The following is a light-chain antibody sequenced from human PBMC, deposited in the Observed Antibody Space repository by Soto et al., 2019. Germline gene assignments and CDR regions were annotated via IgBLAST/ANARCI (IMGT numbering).Light chain of an antibody. CDR1: SSNIGAGYD. Sequence: QLVLAQPPSVSGAPGQRVSISCAGTSSNIGAGYDVHWYQQFPGTAPKLLMSSNNNRPPGVPDRFSGSKSGTSASLAITGLQAEDEADYYCQSYDTTLSGRVFGGGTKLTV. CDR2: SNN. CDR3: QSYDTTLSGRV. J-gene: IGLJ3*02. V-gene: IGLV1-40*01.